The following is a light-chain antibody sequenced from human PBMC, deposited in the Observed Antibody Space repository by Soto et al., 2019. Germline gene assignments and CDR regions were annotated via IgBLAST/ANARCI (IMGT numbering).Light chain of an antibody. V-gene: IGKV1-5*03. CDR3: QQYNSYSYT. Sequence: DIQMTQSPSTLSASVGDRVTITCRASQSISSWLAWYQQKPGKAPKLLIYKASSLQSGVQSRFIGSGSGTEFTLTISSLQPDDFATYYCQQYNSYSYTFGQGTKLEIK. J-gene: IGKJ2*01. CDR1: QSISSW. CDR2: KAS.